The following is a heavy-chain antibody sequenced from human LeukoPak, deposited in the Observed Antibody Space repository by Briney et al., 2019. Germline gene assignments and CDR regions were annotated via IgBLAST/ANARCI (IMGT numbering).Heavy chain of an antibody. CDR2: INHSGST. J-gene: IGHJ5*02. D-gene: IGHD1-7*01. CDR1: GGXFSGYY. Sequence: PSETLSLTCAVYGGXFSGYYWSRIRQPPGKGLEWIGEINHSGSTNYNPSLKSRVTISVDTSKNQFSLKLSSVTAADTAVYYCASKGSGTTGWFDPWGQGTLVTVSS. V-gene: IGHV4-34*01. CDR3: ASKGSGTTGWFDP.